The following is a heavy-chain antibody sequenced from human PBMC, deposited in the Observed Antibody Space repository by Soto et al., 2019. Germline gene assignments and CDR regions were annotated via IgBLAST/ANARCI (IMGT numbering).Heavy chain of an antibody. Sequence: TSETLSLTCTVSGGSISSYYWSWIRQPPGKGLEWIGYIYYSGSTNYNPSLKSRVTISVDTSKNQFSLQLNSVTPEDTAVYYCARGLTVGNYFDYWGQGTLVTVSS. D-gene: IGHD4-17*01. J-gene: IGHJ4*02. V-gene: IGHV4-59*12. CDR3: ARGLTVGNYFDY. CDR1: GGSISSYY. CDR2: IYYSGST.